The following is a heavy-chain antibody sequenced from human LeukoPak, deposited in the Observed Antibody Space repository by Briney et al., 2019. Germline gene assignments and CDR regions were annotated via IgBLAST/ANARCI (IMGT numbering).Heavy chain of an antibody. V-gene: IGHV3-48*02. CDR2: ISGSSSPI. D-gene: IGHD5-12*01. CDR3: ARDPSGYVWAFTDY. J-gene: IGHJ4*02. CDR1: GFTFSSYS. Sequence: GGSLRLSCAASGFTFSSYSMTWVRQAPGKGLEWVSYISGSSSPIYYADSVKGRVTISRDNAKDSLYLQMTSLRDEDTAVYYCARDPSGYVWAFTDYWGQGTLVTVSS.